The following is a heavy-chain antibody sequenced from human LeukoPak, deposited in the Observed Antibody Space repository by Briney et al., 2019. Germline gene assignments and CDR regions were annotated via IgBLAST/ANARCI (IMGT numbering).Heavy chain of an antibody. Sequence: NPSETLSLTCTVSGGSISTCSWSWIRQPPGKGLEWIGYVYYRGSTSYNPSLKSRVTISVDTSKNQFSLKLSSVTAADTAVYYCASSVVTANTGYCRLWGQGTLVTVSS. V-gene: IGHV4-59*08. J-gene: IGHJ1*01. CDR2: VYYRGST. D-gene: IGHD2-21*02. CDR3: ASSVVTANTGYCRL. CDR1: GGSISTCS.